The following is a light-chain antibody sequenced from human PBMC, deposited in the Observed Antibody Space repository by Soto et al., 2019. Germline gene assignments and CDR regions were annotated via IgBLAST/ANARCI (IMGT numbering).Light chain of an antibody. J-gene: IGKJ1*01. CDR2: ATS. CDR1: QSVTKS. Sequence: EIVLTQSPATLSLSPGERATLSCRASQSVTKSLAWYQQKPGQAPRLLIFATSHRATDIPTRFSGSGSETDFTLTISSLEPEDFAVYYCQQYGSSGTFGQGTKVEIK. CDR3: QQYGSSGT. V-gene: IGKV3-11*01.